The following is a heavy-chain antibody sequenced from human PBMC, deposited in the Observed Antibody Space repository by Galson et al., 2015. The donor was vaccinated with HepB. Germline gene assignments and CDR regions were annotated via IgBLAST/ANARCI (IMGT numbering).Heavy chain of an antibody. D-gene: IGHD3-10*01. V-gene: IGHV1-3*01. CDR2: INAGNGNT. J-gene: IGHJ4*02. CDR1: GYTFTSYA. CDR3: ARGALLWFGELFPDFDY. Sequence: SVKVSCKASGYTFTSYAMHWVRQAPGQRLEWMGWINAGNGNTKYSQKFQGRVTVTRDTSASTAYMELSSLRSEDTAVYYRARGALLWFGELFPDFDYWGQGTLVTVSS.